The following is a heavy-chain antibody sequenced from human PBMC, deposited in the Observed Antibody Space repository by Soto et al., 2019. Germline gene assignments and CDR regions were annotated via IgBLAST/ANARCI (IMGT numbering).Heavy chain of an antibody. D-gene: IGHD5-12*01. CDR2: IKQDGSEK. V-gene: IGHV3-7*01. CDR3: ASDLNIVATRPFDY. Sequence: EVHLMESGGNLVQPGGSLRLSCAASGFIFSGHWMNWVRQAPGKGLEWVAKIKQDGSEKYYVDSVKGRFTISRDNAKNSLYLQMNSLRAEDTAVYYCASDLNIVATRPFDYWGLGTLVTVSS. CDR1: GFIFSGHW. J-gene: IGHJ4*02.